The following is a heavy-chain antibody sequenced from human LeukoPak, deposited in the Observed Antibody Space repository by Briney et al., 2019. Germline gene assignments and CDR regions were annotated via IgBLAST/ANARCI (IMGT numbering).Heavy chain of an antibody. D-gene: IGHD5-18*01. CDR3: ARVGYSKLKEYYYYYMDV. CDR2: IIPIFGTA. V-gene: IGHV1-69*06. Sequence: ASVKVSCKASGGTFSSYAISWVRQAPGQGLEWMGGIIPIFGTANYAQKFQGRVTITADKSTSTAYMELSSLRSEDTAVYYCARVGYSKLKEYYYYYMDVWGKGTTVTVSS. J-gene: IGHJ6*03. CDR1: GGTFSSYA.